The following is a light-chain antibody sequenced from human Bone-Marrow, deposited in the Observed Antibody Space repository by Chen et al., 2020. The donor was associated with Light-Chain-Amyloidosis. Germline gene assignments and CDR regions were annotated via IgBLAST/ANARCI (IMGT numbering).Light chain of an antibody. J-gene: IGKJ3*01. V-gene: IGKV3-20*01. Sequence: EFVLTQSPGTLSLSPGERAPLPCRASQSVRASYLAWYQQKPGQTPRLLIHGVSSRATGIPDRFSGSGSGTDFTLTISCLEPEDFAVYYCQEYGSPFGPGTRVDV. CDR1: QSVRASY. CDR3: QEYGSP. CDR2: GVS.